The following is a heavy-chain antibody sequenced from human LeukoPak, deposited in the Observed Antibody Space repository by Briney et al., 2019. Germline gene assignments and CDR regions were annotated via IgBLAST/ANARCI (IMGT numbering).Heavy chain of an antibody. J-gene: IGHJ1*01. CDR3: ARGGAARLHFQN. CDR1: GGSISTYY. Sequence: SDTLSLTRIVSGGSISTYYWNWIQQPPGKGLEWIGYIYHSGSTNYNPSLQSRVTISVDTSKNQFSLNLNSVTAADTAVYYCARGGAARLHFQNWGQGTLVTVSS. D-gene: IGHD6-6*01. V-gene: IGHV4-59*01. CDR2: IYHSGST.